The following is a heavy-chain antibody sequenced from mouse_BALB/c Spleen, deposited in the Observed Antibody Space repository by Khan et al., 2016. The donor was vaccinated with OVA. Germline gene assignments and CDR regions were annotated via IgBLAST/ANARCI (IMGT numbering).Heavy chain of an antibody. CDR2: IWGGGGT. CDR1: GFSLSRYN. CDR3: ARAYYRYDGYYAMGY. V-gene: IGHV2-6-4*01. Sequence: QMQLEESGPGLVAPSQSLSITCTVSGFSLSRYNIHWVRQPPGKGLEWLGMIWGGGGTDYNSTLKSRLSIRKDNSKSQVLLKMNSLQTDDTAMYFCARAYYRYDGYYAMGYWGQGTSVTVSS. D-gene: IGHD2-14*01. J-gene: IGHJ4*01.